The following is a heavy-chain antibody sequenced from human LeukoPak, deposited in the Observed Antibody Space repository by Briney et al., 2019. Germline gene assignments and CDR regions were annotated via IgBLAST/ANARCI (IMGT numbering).Heavy chain of an antibody. J-gene: IGHJ5*02. CDR2: INHGGST. CDR1: GGSFSGYY. V-gene: IGHV4-34*01. Sequence: SETLSLTCAVYGGSFSGYYWSWIRQPPGKGLEWIGEINHGGSTNYNPSLKSRVTISVDTSKNQFSLKLSSVTAADTAVYYCARGFTRRFDPWGQGTLVTVSS. CDR3: ARGFTRRFDP. D-gene: IGHD1-14*01.